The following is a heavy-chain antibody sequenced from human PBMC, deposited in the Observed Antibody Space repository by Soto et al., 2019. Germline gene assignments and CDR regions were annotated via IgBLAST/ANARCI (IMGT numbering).Heavy chain of an antibody. D-gene: IGHD2-15*01. CDR1: GFTFRTYT. CDR2: IRGFSPYT. Sequence: GGSLRLSCISSGFTFRTYTMNWVRQAPGKGLEWVSGIRGFSPYTFYAGSVRGRFAISRDNAKNSLYLQMNSLRAEDTAVYYCARDRGYDAHDYYYNAMDVWGQGTTVTAP. J-gene: IGHJ6*02. V-gene: IGHV3-21*01. CDR3: ARDRGYDAHDYYYNAMDV.